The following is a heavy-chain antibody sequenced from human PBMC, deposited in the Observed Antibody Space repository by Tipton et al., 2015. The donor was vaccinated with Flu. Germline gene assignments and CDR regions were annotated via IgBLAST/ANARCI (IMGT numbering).Heavy chain of an antibody. CDR3: ARENDKGYSYGYYFDY. D-gene: IGHD5-18*01. Sequence: GLVKPSETLSLTCAVYGGSFSGYYWSWIRQPPGKGLEWIGEINHSGSTNYNPSLKSRVTISVDTSKNQFSLKLSSVTAADTAVYYCARENDKGYSYGYYFDYWGQGTLVTVSS. V-gene: IGHV4-34*01. J-gene: IGHJ4*02. CDR2: INHSGST. CDR1: GGSFSGYY.